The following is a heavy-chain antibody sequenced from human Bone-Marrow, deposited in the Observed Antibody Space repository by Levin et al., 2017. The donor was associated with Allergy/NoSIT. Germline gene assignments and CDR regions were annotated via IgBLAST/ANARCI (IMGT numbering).Heavy chain of an antibody. Sequence: GGSLRLSCAASGFTFSDYAMHWVRQAPGKGLEWVAVIWYDGSNKYYEDSVKGRFTISRDNSKNTLSLQMNSLGTDDTAVYYCATSTLKTAHDNVELYYWCLGNLVTVSS. V-gene: IGHV3-33*01. J-gene: IGHJ4*02. CDR1: GFTFSDYA. CDR2: IWYDGSNK. CDR3: ATSTLKTAHDNVELYY. D-gene: IGHD1-26*01.